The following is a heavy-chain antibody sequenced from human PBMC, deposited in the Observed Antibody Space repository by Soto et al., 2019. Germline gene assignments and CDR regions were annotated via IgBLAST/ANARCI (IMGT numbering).Heavy chain of an antibody. D-gene: IGHD2-21*01. CDR3: AHRRVHNCEWDRGIVYY. CDR2: IYWDDDK. V-gene: IGHV2-5*02. J-gene: IGHJ4*02. Sequence: QIALKASGPTRVRPTQTLTLTCTFSGFSLSTSGVGVGWIRQPPGKALEFLALIYWDDDKRYSPSLKSRLTITKDTSKNEVVLTITNMDPVDTATYYCAHRRVHNCEWDRGIVYYWGEGTLGTVS. CDR1: GFSLSTSGVG.